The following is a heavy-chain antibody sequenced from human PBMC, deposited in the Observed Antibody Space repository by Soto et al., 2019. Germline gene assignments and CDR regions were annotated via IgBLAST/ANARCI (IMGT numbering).Heavy chain of an antibody. J-gene: IGHJ5*02. D-gene: IGHD6-6*01. CDR2: IWYDGSNK. CDR1: GFTFSSYG. Sequence: GGSLRLSCAASGFTFSSYGRHWVRQAPGKGLEWVAVIWYDGSNKYYADSVKGRFTISRDNAKNSLYLQMNSLRAEDTAVDYCARSIAARLPWFDPWGQGTLVTVSS. CDR3: ARSIAARLPWFDP. V-gene: IGHV3-33*01.